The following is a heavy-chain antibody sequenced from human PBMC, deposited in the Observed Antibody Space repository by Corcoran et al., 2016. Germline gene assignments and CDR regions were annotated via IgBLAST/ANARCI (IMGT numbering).Heavy chain of an antibody. J-gene: IGHJ6*02. CDR3: ARRYCSGGSCYSLSSGMDV. Sequence: QVQLVQTGAEVKKPGSSVKVSCKASGGTFSSYAISWVRQASGQGLEWMGGIIPIFGTANYAQKFQGRVTITADESTSTAYMELSSLRSEDTAVYYCARRYCSGGSCYSLSSGMDVWGQGTTVTVSS. CDR1: GGTFSSYA. D-gene: IGHD2-15*01. CDR2: IIPIFGTA. V-gene: IGHV1-69*01.